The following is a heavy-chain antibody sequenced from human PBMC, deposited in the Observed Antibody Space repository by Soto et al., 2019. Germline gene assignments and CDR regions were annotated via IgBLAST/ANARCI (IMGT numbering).Heavy chain of an antibody. V-gene: IGHV4-34*01. CDR2: INHSGST. J-gene: IGHJ4*02. CDR3: ARKARFLEIFDY. D-gene: IGHD3-3*01. CDR1: GGSFSGYY. Sequence: SETLSLTCAVYGGSFSGYYWSWIRQPPGKGLEWIGEINHSGSTNYNPSLKSRVTISVDTSKNQFSLKLSSVTAADTAVYYCARKARFLEIFDYWGQGTLVTVSS.